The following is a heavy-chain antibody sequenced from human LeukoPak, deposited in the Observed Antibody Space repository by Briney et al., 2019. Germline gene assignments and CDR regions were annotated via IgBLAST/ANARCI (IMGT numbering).Heavy chain of an antibody. CDR2: IYYSGST. D-gene: IGHD6-19*01. Sequence: PSETLSLTRSVSGDSISSYYWSWIRQPPGRGLEWIGYIYYSGSTNYNPSLKSRVAMSVDTSKNQFSLKLSSVTAADTAVYYCARDGLGTGWYSGDYWGQGILVTVSS. V-gene: IGHV4-59*01. CDR1: GDSISSYY. CDR3: ARDGLGTGWYSGDY. J-gene: IGHJ4*02.